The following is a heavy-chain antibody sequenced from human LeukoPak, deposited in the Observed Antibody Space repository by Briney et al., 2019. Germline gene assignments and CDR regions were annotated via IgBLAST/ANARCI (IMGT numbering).Heavy chain of an antibody. Sequence: GGSLRLSCAASGFTFSSYAMSWVRQAPGNGLELVSAISGSGGSTYYADSVKGRFTISRDNSKNTLYLQMNSLRAEDTAVYYCARWGDYGDYTKDLDYWGQGTLVTVSS. CDR3: ARWGDYGDYTKDLDY. J-gene: IGHJ4*02. CDR1: GFTFSSYA. D-gene: IGHD4-17*01. V-gene: IGHV3-23*01. CDR2: ISGSGGST.